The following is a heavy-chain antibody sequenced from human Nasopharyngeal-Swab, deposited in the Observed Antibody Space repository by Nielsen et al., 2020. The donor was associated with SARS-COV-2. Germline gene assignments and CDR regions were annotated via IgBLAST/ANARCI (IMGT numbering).Heavy chain of an antibody. Sequence: SETLSLTCAVYGTSFSGYYWTWIRQLPWKGLEWIGAINHSGSTNYNPSLKSRVTISVDTSKNQFSLKLTSVTAADTAVYYCARDHYYDSSGYYPFHKRYYYGMDVWGQGTTVTVSS. CDR3: ARDHYYDSSGYYPFHKRYYYGMDV. J-gene: IGHJ6*02. V-gene: IGHV4-34*01. D-gene: IGHD3-22*01. CDR1: GTSFSGYY. CDR2: INHSGST.